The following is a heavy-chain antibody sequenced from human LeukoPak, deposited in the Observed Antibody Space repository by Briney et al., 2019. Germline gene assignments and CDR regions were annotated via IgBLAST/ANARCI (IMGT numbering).Heavy chain of an antibody. J-gene: IGHJ4*02. CDR1: VFTFSSYG. CDR3: AKSGPGSSWNSPNS. V-gene: IGHV3-30*18. Sequence: PGGSLRLSCAASVFTFSSYGMHGVRQAPRRGLEWVEVIAYDATNAYYADSAKGRFTISRDNSKNTLYLLMSSLRTEDTAVYYCAKSGPGSSWNSPNSWGQGTLVTVSS. D-gene: IGHD6-13*01. CDR2: IAYDATNA.